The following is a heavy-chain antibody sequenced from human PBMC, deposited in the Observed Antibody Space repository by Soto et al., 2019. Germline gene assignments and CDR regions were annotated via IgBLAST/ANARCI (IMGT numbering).Heavy chain of an antibody. CDR2: IYHSGST. CDR3: ARLGGFYQSLDS. Sequence: PSDTLSLTCAVSGGSISSGGYSWSWIRQPPGKGLEWIGYIYHSGSTYYNPSLKSRVTISVDRSKNQFSLKLSSVTAADTAVYYCARLGGFYQSLDSWGQGTLVTVSS. CDR1: GGSISSGGYS. J-gene: IGHJ5*01. D-gene: IGHD3-22*01. V-gene: IGHV4-30-2*01.